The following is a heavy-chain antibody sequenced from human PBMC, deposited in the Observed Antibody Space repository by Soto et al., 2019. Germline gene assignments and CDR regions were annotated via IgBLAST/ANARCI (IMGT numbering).Heavy chain of an antibody. CDR2: TYYRSKWYN. J-gene: IGHJ4*02. D-gene: IGHD6-6*01. CDR1: GDSVSSNSAA. V-gene: IGHV6-1*01. Sequence: KQSQTLSLTCAISGDSVSSNSAAWNWIRQSPSRGLEWLGRTYYRSKWYNDYAVSVKSRITINPDTSKNQFSLQLNSVTPEDTAVYYCARAARYSSSSGRYYYFDYWGQGTLVTVSS. CDR3: ARAARYSSSSGRYYYFDY.